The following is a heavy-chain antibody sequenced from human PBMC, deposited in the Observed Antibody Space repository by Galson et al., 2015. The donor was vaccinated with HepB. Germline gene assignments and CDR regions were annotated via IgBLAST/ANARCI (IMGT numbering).Heavy chain of an antibody. CDR3: ARAYCSSTSCYGDFDY. V-gene: IGHV5-51*01. J-gene: IGHJ4*02. Sequence: QSGAEVTKPGESLKISCKGSGYSFVNYWIAWVRQMPGRGLEWMGVVYPSDSDVRYSPSFQGQVTISADKSINTAYLQWSSLKASDTAMYYCARAYCSSTSCYGDFDYWGQGTLVTVSS. D-gene: IGHD2-2*01. CDR1: GYSFVNYW. CDR2: VYPSDSDV.